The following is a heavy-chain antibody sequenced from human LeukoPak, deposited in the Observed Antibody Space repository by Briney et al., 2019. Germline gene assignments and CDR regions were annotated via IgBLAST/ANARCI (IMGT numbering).Heavy chain of an antibody. CDR3: ARAGIDNALDY. CDR2: IWYDGNNK. D-gene: IGHD2-2*01. Sequence: GESLRLSCAASGFTFNKYGINWVRQAPGKGLEWVAIIWYDGNNKYFAESVMGRFTISKDNSKNTVYLQMHSLRAEDTAVYYCARAGIDNALDYWGQEPQVTVSS. J-gene: IGHJ4*02. V-gene: IGHV3-33*01. CDR1: GFTFNKYG.